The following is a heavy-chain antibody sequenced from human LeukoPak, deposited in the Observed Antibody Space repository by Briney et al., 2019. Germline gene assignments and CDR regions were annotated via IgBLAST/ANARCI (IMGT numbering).Heavy chain of an antibody. CDR1: GFTFTDSA. D-gene: IGHD3-16*02. CDR2: ISSSSSTI. V-gene: IGHV3-48*04. Sequence: PGGSLRLSCAGSGFTFTDSAINWVRQAPGKGLEWVSYISSSSSTIYYADSVKGRFTISRDNAKNSLYLQMNSLRAEDTAVYYCARVDDYVWGSYRQDYWGQGTLVTVSS. CDR3: ARVDDYVWGSYRQDY. J-gene: IGHJ4*02.